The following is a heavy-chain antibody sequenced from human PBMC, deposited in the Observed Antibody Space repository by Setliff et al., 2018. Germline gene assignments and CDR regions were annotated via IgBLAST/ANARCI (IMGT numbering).Heavy chain of an antibody. D-gene: IGHD6-6*01. J-gene: IGHJ4*02. CDR3: ARGRNVAARLLDS. CDR1: GVSISDHY. V-gene: IGHV4-39*07. CDR2: MYYGGDT. Sequence: PSETLSLTCSVSGVSISDHYWGWIRQPPGKGLEWIGSMYYGGDTYYNPSLKSRVTISIDTSNNQFSLKVTSVTAADTGIYYCARGRNVAARLLDSWGQGARVTVSS.